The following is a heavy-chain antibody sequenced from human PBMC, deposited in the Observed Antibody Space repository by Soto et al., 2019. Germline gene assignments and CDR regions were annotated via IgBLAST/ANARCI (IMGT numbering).Heavy chain of an antibody. Sequence: SETLSLTCTVSGGSISPYYWSWIRQPPGKGLEWIGYVYYSGNTNYNPSLESRVTISVDTSRNRFSLNLTSATAADTAVYYCARKGAAASYAHYYLDVWGRGTSVTVSS. CDR2: VYYSGNT. D-gene: IGHD6-13*01. V-gene: IGHV4-59*01. CDR3: ARKGAAASYAHYYLDV. CDR1: GGSISPYY. J-gene: IGHJ6*03.